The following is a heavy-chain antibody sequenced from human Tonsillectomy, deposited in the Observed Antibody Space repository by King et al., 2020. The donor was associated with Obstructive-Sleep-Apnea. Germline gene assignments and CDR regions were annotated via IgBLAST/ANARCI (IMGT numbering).Heavy chain of an antibody. CDR2: IYPVDSDT. CDR3: ARPLGDSSSYFDY. CDR1: GYSFTSYW. Sequence: QLVQSGAEVKKPGESLKISSKGSGYSFTSYWSGWVRQMPGKGLEWMGIIYPVDSDTRYSPYFQGQVTMSADKSISTAYLQWSSLKASDTAMYYCARPLGDSSSYFDYWGQGTLVTVSS. D-gene: IGHD6-13*01. V-gene: IGHV5-51*01. J-gene: IGHJ4*02.